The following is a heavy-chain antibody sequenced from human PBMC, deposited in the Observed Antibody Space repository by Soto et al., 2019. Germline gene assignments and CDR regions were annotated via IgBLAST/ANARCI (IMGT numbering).Heavy chain of an antibody. CDR2: ISAYNGNT. CDR3: ARVIFGVDYFDY. J-gene: IGHJ4*02. CDR1: XXXXTSYX. V-gene: IGHV1-18*01. Sequence: QVQLVQSXXXXKKXXXXVXVSCXXXXXXXTSYXXXXVXQAPGQGLEWMGWISAYNGNTNYAQKLQDRVTMTTDTSTSTAYMELRSLRSDDTAVYYCARVIFGVDYFDYWGQGTLVTVSS. D-gene: IGHD3-3*01.